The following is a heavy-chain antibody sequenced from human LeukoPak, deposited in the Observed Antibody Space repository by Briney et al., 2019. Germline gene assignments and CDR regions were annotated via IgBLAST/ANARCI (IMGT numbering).Heavy chain of an antibody. V-gene: IGHV3-49*04. CDR1: GFTLGDYA. Sequence: GGSLRLSCTDSGFTLGDYAMSWVRQAPGKGLEWVGFIRRKAYGGTTEYAASVKGRFTISRDDSKSIAYLQMNSLKTEDTAVYYCTTEDYDFWGGAYYFDYWGQGTLVTVSS. CDR3: TTEDYDFWGGAYYFDY. J-gene: IGHJ4*02. D-gene: IGHD3-3*01. CDR2: IRRKAYGGTT.